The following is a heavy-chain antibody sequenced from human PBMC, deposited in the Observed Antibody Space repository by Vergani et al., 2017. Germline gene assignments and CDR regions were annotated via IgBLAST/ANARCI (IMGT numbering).Heavy chain of an antibody. CDR1: GFTFSSYA. CDR2: ISGSGGST. D-gene: IGHD3-22*01. CDR3: ATEGGYNSITMIVVVITTDGSDAFDI. J-gene: IGHJ3*02. V-gene: IGHV3-23*01. Sequence: EVQLLESGGGLVQPGGSLRLSCAASGFTFSSYAMSWVRQPPGKGLEWVSAISGSGGSTYYADSVKGRFTDVRDTSKNTLYMQINSLSAEDTAVYYCATEGGYNSITMIVVVITTDGSDAFDIWGQGTMVTVSS.